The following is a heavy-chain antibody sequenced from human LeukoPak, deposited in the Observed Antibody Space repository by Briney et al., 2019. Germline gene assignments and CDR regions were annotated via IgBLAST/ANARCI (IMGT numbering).Heavy chain of an antibody. Sequence: SETLSLTCTVSGGSISSYYWSWIRQHPGKGLEWIGYIYYSGSTYYNPSLKSRVTISVDTSKNQFSLKLSSATAADTAVYYCARYCSSTSCFNWFDPWGQGTLVTVSS. CDR2: IYYSGST. D-gene: IGHD2-2*01. J-gene: IGHJ5*02. V-gene: IGHV4-59*06. CDR3: ARYCSSTSCFNWFDP. CDR1: GGSISSYY.